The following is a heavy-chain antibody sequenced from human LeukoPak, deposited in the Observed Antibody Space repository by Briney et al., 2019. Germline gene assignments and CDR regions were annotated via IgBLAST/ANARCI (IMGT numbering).Heavy chain of an antibody. CDR1: GYTFTGYY. CDR2: INPNSGGT. V-gene: IGHV1-2*02. Sequence: ASVKVSCKASGYTFTGYYMHWVRQAPGQGLGRMGWINPNSGGTNYAQKFQGRVTMTRDTSISTAYMELSRLRSDDTAVYYCARVRVDNWNYDLNYWGQGTLVTVSS. D-gene: IGHD1-7*01. CDR3: ARVRVDNWNYDLNY. J-gene: IGHJ4*02.